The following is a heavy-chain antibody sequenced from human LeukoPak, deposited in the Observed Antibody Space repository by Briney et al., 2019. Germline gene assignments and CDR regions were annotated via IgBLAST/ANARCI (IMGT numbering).Heavy chain of an antibody. CDR3: ARYIVSYPHDAFDI. D-gene: IGHD1-26*01. J-gene: IGHJ3*02. CDR1: GYSITRGYY. CDR2: IFHTGST. V-gene: IGHV4-38-2*02. Sequence: SETLSLTCTVSGYSITRGYYWGWSRPPPGKGPEWIAIIFHTGSTYYNPSLKSRVTISADTSKKQFSLKLSSVTAADTAFYYCARYIVSYPHDAFDIWGQGTMVTVSS.